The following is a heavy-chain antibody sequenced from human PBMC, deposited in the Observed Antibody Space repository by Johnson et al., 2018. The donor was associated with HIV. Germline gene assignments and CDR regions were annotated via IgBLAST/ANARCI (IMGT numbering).Heavy chain of an antibody. CDR3: ARVTTYYYDNNDYHSDAFDI. CDR2: ISYDGSNK. J-gene: IGHJ3*02. V-gene: IGHV3-30-3*01. Sequence: QVQLVESGGGLVKPGGSLRLSCAATGFTFSNYAMHWVRQAPGKGLEWVAVISYDGSNKYYADSVKGRFTISRDSSKNTLYLQMNSLRAEDTAVYYCARVTTYYYDNNDYHSDAFDIWGQGTMVTVSS. D-gene: IGHD3-22*01. CDR1: GFTFSNYA.